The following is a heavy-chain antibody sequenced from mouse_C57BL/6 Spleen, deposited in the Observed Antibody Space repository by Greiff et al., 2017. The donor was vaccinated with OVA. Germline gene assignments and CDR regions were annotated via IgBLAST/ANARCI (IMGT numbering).Heavy chain of an antibody. J-gene: IGHJ4*01. Sequence: QVQLKQPGAELVKPGASVKMSCKASGYTFTSYWITWVKQRPGQGLEWIGDIYPGSGSTNYNEKFKSKATLTVDTSSSTAYMQLSSLTSEDSAVYYCAREGYGSSYYAMDYWGQGTSVTVSS. D-gene: IGHD1-1*01. CDR2: IYPGSGST. CDR3: AREGYGSSYYAMDY. CDR1: GYTFTSYW. V-gene: IGHV1-55*01.